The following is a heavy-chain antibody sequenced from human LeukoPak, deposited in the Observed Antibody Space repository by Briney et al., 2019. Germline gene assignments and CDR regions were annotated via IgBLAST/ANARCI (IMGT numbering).Heavy chain of an antibody. V-gene: IGHV4-39*07. Sequence: SETMSLTCTVSGGSISSSSYYWGWIRQPPGKGLEWIGSIYYSGSTYYNPSLKSRVTMSVDTSKNQFSLKLSSVTAADTAVYYCARFPPLRAFDIWGQGTMVTVSS. CDR1: GGSISSSSYY. J-gene: IGHJ3*02. CDR3: ARFPPLRAFDI. D-gene: IGHD2-15*01. CDR2: IYYSGST.